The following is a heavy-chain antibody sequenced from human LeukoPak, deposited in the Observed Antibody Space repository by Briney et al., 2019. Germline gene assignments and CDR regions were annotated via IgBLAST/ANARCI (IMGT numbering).Heavy chain of an antibody. V-gene: IGHV3-7*01. CDR2: IKQDGSEK. J-gene: IGHJ4*02. Sequence: PGGSLRLSCAASGFTFSSYWVSWVRQAPGKGLEWVANIKQDGSEKYYVDSVKGRFTISRDNAKNSLYLQMNSLRAEDTAVYYCARGKAARYYYDSSGYYYDYFDYWGQGTLVTVSS. D-gene: IGHD3-22*01. CDR3: ARGKAARYYYDSSGYYYDYFDY. CDR1: GFTFSSYW.